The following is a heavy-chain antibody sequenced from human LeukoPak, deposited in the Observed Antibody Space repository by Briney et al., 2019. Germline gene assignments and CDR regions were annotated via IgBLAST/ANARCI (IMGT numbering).Heavy chain of an antibody. CDR3: AKGPSAYYYGSVSYLDY. CDR1: GFTFSSYA. Sequence: PGGSLRLSCAASGFTFSSYAMSWVRQAPGKGLEWVSAISGSGGSTYYADSVKGRFTISRDNSKNTLYLQMNSLRAEDTAVYYCAKGPSAYYYGSVSYLDYWGQGTLVTVSS. J-gene: IGHJ4*02. D-gene: IGHD3-10*01. V-gene: IGHV3-23*01. CDR2: ISGSGGST.